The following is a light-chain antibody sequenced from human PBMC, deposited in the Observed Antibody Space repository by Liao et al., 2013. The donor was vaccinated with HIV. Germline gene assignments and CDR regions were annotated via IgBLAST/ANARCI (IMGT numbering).Light chain of an antibody. CDR2: QDN. J-gene: IGLJ2*01. CDR3: QAWDRNTAI. V-gene: IGLV3-1*01. Sequence: SYELTQSPSLSVSPGQTASIACSGDKLGDRFASWYQQKPGQSPVLVIFQDNKRPSGIPERFSGSSSGNTATLTISGTQTMDEADYYCQAWDRNTAIFGGGTKLTVL. CDR1: KLGDRF.